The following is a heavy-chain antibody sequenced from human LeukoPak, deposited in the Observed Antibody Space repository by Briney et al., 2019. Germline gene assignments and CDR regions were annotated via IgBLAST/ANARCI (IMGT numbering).Heavy chain of an antibody. CDR2: IIPIFGTA. V-gene: IGHV1-69*05. D-gene: IGHD3-9*01. CDR1: GYTFTGYY. J-gene: IGHJ4*02. Sequence: SVKVSCKASGYTFTGYYMHWVRQAPGQGLEWMGRIIPIFGTANYAQKFQGRVTITTDESTSTAYMELSSLRSEDTAVYYCARDPIDDILTGYFPSEGFDYWGQGTLVTVSS. CDR3: ARDPIDDILTGYFPSEGFDY.